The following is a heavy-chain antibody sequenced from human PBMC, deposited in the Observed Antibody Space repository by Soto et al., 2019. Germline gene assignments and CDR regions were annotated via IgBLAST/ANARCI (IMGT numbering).Heavy chain of an antibody. D-gene: IGHD2-15*01. CDR3: VGEYCSGGAPCTGLYYVDV. CDR1: GFTISSYD. J-gene: IGHJ6*03. V-gene: IGHV3-13*01. CDR2: IGVGGET. Sequence: EVQLVESGGGLAQPGGSLRLSCAASGFTISSYDMHWVRQVTGKGLEWVSAIGVGGETYQPGFAKGRFTISRDDVRNSVHLQRNRRTGGDTAVYFCVGEYCSGGAPCTGLYYVDVWGKGTTVTVS.